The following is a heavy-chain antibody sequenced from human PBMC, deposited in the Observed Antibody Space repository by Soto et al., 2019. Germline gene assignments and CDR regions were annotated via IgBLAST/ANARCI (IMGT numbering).Heavy chain of an antibody. Sequence: PSETLSLTCAVYGGSFSGYYWSWIRQPPGKGLEWIGEINHSGSTNYNPSLKSRVTISVDTSKNQFSLKLSSVTAADTAVYYCARFTSYYDFWSGYKRSELDYWGQGTLVTVSS. CDR3: ARFTSYYDFWSGYKRSELDY. D-gene: IGHD3-3*01. CDR2: INHSGST. CDR1: GGSFSGYY. V-gene: IGHV4-34*01. J-gene: IGHJ4*02.